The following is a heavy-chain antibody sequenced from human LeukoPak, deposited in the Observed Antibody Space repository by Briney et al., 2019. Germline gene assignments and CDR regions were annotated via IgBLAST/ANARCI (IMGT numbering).Heavy chain of an antibody. CDR1: GGSISSYY. D-gene: IGHD5-18*01. Sequence: PSETLSLTCTVSGGSISSYYWSWLRQPPGKGLEWIGYIYYSGSTNYNPSLKSRVTISVDTSKNQFSLKLSSVTAADTAVYYCARAQRVETAMVNYYYYYGMDVWGKGTTVTVSS. V-gene: IGHV4-59*01. J-gene: IGHJ6*04. CDR3: ARAQRVETAMVNYYYYYGMDV. CDR2: IYYSGST.